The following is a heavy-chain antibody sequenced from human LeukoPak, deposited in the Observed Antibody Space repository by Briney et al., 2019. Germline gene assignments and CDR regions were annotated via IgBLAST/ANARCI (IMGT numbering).Heavy chain of an antibody. D-gene: IGHD3-22*01. CDR3: ARVHYYDSSGFDY. V-gene: IGHV3-21*01. Sequence: RSGGSLRLSCAASGFIFSNYGMTWVRQAPGKGLEWVSIINYSGTDTYYADSVKGRFTISRDNAKNSLYLQMSSLRAEDTAVYYCARVHYYDSSGFDYWGQGTLVTVSS. CDR1: GFIFSNYG. CDR2: INYSGTDT. J-gene: IGHJ4*02.